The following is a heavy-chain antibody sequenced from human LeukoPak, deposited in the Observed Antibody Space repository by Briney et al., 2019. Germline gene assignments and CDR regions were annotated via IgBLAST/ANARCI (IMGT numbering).Heavy chain of an antibody. V-gene: IGHV3-53*01. CDR2: VYIDNT. CDR1: GFTVSSNS. J-gene: IGHJ4*02. Sequence: AGSLSLSCTVSGFTVSSNSMSWGRQGQGQGLELVWFVYIDNTHYSDSVKGRFTISRDNSKNTLYLQMNSLRAEDTAVYYCARRAGAYSHPYDSWGQGTLVTVSS. CDR3: ARRAGAYSHPYDS. D-gene: IGHD4/OR15-4a*01.